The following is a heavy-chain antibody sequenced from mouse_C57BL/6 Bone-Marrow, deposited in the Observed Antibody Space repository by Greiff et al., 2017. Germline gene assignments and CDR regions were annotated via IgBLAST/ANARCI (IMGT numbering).Heavy chain of an antibody. D-gene: IGHD1-1*01. J-gene: IGHJ4*01. V-gene: IGHV5-4*03. CDR2: ISDGGSYT. CDR3: ARGYYYGSSYGGYAMDY. Sequence: EVKLVESGGGLVKPGGSLKLSCAASGFTFSSYAMSWVRQTPEKRLEWVATISDGGSYTYYPDNVKGRFTISRDNAKNNLYLQMSHLKSEDTAMYYCARGYYYGSSYGGYAMDYWGQGTSVTVSS. CDR1: GFTFSSYA.